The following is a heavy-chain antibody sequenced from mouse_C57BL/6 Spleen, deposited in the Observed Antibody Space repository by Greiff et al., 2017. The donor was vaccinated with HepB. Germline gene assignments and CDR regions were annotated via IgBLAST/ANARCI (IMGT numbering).Heavy chain of an antibody. D-gene: IGHD2-4*01. V-gene: IGHV1-50*01. CDR1: GYTFTSYW. J-gene: IGHJ3*01. Sequence: QVQLQQPGAELVKPGASVKLSCKASGYTFTSYWMQWVKQRPGQGLEWIGEIDPSDSYTNYNQKFKGKATLTVDTSSSTAYMQLSSLTSEDSAVYYCARGDYEYGGAYWGQGTLVTVSA. CDR2: IDPSDSYT. CDR3: ARGDYEYGGAY.